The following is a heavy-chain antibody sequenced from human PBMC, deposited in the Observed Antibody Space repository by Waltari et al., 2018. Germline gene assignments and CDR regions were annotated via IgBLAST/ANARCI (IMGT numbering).Heavy chain of an antibody. CDR1: GRSLSSGSYY. V-gene: IGHV4-61*09. CDR2: IYTSGST. D-gene: IGHD6-19*01. CDR3: ARDAVATTGPDY. Sequence: QVQLQESGPGLVKPSQTLSLTCTVSGRSLSSGSYYWSWIRQPVGKGLEWIGYIYTSGSTNYNPSLKSRVTISVDTSKNQFSLKLSSVTAADTAVYYCARDAVATTGPDYWGQGTLVTVSS. J-gene: IGHJ4*02.